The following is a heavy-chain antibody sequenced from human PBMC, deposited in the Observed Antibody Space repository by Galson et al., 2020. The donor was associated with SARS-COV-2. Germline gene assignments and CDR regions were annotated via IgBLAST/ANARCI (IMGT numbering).Heavy chain of an antibody. CDR3: ARDLDYYGMDV. CDR2: IYSGGST. CDR1: GFTVSSNY. Sequence: QLGESLKISCAASGFTVSSNYMSWVRQAPGKGLEWVSVIYSGGSTYYADSVKGRFTISRDNSKNTLYLQINSLRAEDTAVYYCARDLDYYGMDVWGQGTTVTVSS. V-gene: IGHV3-53*01. J-gene: IGHJ6*02.